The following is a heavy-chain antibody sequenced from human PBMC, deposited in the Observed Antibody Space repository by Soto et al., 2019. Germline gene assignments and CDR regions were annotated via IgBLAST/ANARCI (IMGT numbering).Heavy chain of an antibody. CDR2: ISYDGSNK. Sequence: GGSLILSCAASGFTFSSYAMHWVRQAPGKGLEWVAVISYDGSNKYYADSVKGRFTISRDNSKNTLYLQMNSLRAEDTAVYYCARSRAVVVVEGYMDVWGKGTTVTVSS. D-gene: IGHD2-15*01. V-gene: IGHV3-30-3*01. CDR3: ARSRAVVVVEGYMDV. CDR1: GFTFSSYA. J-gene: IGHJ6*03.